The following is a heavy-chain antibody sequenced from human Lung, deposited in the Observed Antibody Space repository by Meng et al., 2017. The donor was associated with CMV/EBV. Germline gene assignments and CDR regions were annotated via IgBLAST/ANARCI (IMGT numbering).Heavy chain of an antibody. D-gene: IGHD6-19*01. Sequence: SETLSLXXAIFGDSVSSNSAAWNWIRQSPSRGLEWLGRTYYKSIWYTDYAVSVRSRIAINADTSGNQFSLQLRYVTPDDTAVYYCARDNKALDRSGWYVHYYYGIDVWGQGTXVTVSS. CDR1: GDSVSSNSAA. J-gene: IGHJ6*02. V-gene: IGHV6-1*01. CDR2: TYYKSIWYT. CDR3: ARDNKALDRSGWYVHYYYGIDV.